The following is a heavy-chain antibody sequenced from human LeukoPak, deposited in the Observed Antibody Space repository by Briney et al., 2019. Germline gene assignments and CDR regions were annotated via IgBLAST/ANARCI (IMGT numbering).Heavy chain of an antibody. V-gene: IGHV3-15*01. D-gene: IGHD3-3*02. CDR2: IKCEGGGATT. Sequence: PGVSLRLSCVSSGFTIGTDWMSWVRQAPGKGLEWLGLIKCEGGGATTDYAAPAKGRFAIPRDDSKNMIYLQMSSLNIDDSAIYYCIAHFPYFYGFDVWGKGTTVTVSS. CDR3: IAHFPYFYGFDV. CDR1: GFTIGTDW. J-gene: IGHJ6*04.